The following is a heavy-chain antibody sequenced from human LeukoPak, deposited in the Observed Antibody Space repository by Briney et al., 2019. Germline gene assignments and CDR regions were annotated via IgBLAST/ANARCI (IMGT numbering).Heavy chain of an antibody. J-gene: IGHJ4*02. CDR1: GGSFSGYY. CDR3: ARDKAVAGRHFDY. V-gene: IGHV4-34*01. Sequence: SETLSLTCAVYGGSFSGYYWSWIRQPPGKGLEWIGEINHSGSTNYNPSLKSRVTISVDTSKNQFSLKLSSVTAADTAVYYCARDKAVAGRHFDYWGQGTLVTVSS. D-gene: IGHD6-19*01. CDR2: INHSGST.